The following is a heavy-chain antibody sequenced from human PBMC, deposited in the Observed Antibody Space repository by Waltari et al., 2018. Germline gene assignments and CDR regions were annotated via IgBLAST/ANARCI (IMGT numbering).Heavy chain of an antibody. Sequence: QVQLVQSGAEVKKPGSSVKVSCNASGGNFSSYTISWVRPAPGQGLEWMGRIIPNLGIANYAQKFQGRVTITADKSTSTAYMELSSLRSEDTAVYYCATSYYDFWSGYSGGMDVWGQGTTVTVSS. V-gene: IGHV1-69*02. J-gene: IGHJ6*02. D-gene: IGHD3-3*01. CDR3: ATSYYDFWSGYSGGMDV. CDR1: GGNFSSYT. CDR2: IIPNLGIA.